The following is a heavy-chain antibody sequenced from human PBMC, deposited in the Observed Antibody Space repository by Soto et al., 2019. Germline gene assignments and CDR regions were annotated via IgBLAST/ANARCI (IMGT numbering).Heavy chain of an antibody. J-gene: IGHJ5*02. CDR2: ISAYNGNT. D-gene: IGHD6-13*01. Sequence: ASVKVSCKASGYTFTSYGISWVRQAPGQGLEWIGWISAYNGNTNYAQKLQGRVTITADESTSTAYMELSSLRSEDTAVYYCARDRGIAAELNFADTGFDPWGQGTLVTAPQ. CDR3: ARDRGIAAELNFADTGFDP. V-gene: IGHV1-18*01. CDR1: GYTFTSYG.